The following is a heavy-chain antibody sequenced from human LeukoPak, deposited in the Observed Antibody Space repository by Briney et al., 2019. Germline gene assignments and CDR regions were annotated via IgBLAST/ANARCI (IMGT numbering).Heavy chain of an antibody. V-gene: IGHV4-34*01. J-gene: IGHJ5*02. D-gene: IGHD6-13*01. CDR1: GGSFSGYY. Sequence: SETLSLTCAIYGGSFSGYYWSWIRQPPGKGLEWIGEIHHSGSTNYNPSLKSRVTISVDTSKKQFSLKLSSVTAADTAVYYCARKGGGQLVNTRRWFDPWGQGTLVTVSS. CDR2: IHHSGST. CDR3: ARKGGGQLVNTRRWFDP.